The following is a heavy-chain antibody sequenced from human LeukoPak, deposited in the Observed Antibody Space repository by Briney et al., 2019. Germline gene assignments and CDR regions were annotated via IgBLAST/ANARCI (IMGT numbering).Heavy chain of an antibody. CDR1: GFPFSSYG. J-gene: IGHJ4*02. CDR2: ISYDGSNK. D-gene: IGHD4-17*01. CDR3: ARTTYGDYGPSDY. V-gene: IGHV3-30*03. Sequence: PGGSLRLSCAASGFPFSSYGMHWVRQAPGKGLEWVAVISYDGSNKYHADSVKGRFTISRDNSKNTLYLQMNSLRAEDTAVYYCARTTYGDYGPSDYWGQGTLVTVSS.